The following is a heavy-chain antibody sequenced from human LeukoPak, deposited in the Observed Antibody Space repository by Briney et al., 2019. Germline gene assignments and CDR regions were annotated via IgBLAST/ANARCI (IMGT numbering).Heavy chain of an antibody. CDR1: GVLIRSYY. V-gene: IGHV4-59*08. D-gene: IGHD3-9*01. J-gene: IGHJ4*02. Sequence: PSETLSLTCTVSGVLIRSYYWSWIRQPPGKGLEWIGYIYYNGSTDYNPSLKSRVTISVDTSKNQFSLKLTSVTAADTAVYYCARQYVTTVLRYFDSGFDCWGQGTLVTVSS. CDR2: IYYNGST. CDR3: ARQYVTTVLRYFDSGFDC.